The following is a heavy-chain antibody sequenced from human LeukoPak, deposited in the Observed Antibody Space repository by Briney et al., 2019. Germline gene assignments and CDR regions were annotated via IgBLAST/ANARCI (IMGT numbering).Heavy chain of an antibody. CDR1: GYTFTSYA. CDR2: INTGNGDT. Sequence: ASVKVSCKASGYTFTSYAMHWVRQAPGQRLEWMGWINTGNGDTKYSQKFQGRVTITRGTSASTAYMELSSLRSEDTAVYYCARDEGSSWYTYFDYWGQGTLVTVSS. D-gene: IGHD6-13*01. J-gene: IGHJ4*02. CDR3: ARDEGSSWYTYFDY. V-gene: IGHV1-3*04.